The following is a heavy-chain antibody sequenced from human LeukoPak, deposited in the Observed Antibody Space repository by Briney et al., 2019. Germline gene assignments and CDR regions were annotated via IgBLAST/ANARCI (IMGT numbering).Heavy chain of an antibody. J-gene: IGHJ5*02. D-gene: IGHD4-11*01. Sequence: GASVKVSCKASGYTFTGYYMHWVRQAPGQGLEWMGWINPNSGGTNYAQKFQGRVTMTRDTSISTAYMELSRLRSDDTAVYYCARDGAYSNYVWFDPWGQGTLVTVSS. V-gene: IGHV1-2*02. CDR1: GYTFTGYY. CDR3: ARDGAYSNYVWFDP. CDR2: INPNSGGT.